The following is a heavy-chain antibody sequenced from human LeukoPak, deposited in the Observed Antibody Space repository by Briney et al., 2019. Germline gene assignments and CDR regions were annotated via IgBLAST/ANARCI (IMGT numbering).Heavy chain of an antibody. D-gene: IGHD6-19*01. Sequence: SQTLSLICAISGDSVTSNSAAWNWIRQSPSRGLEWLGRTYYRSKWYNDYALSVKSRIAINPDTSKNQFSLLLNSVIPEDTAVYYCTRGVTVTGYYFDYWGQGTLVTVSS. CDR3: TRGVTVTGYYFDY. V-gene: IGHV6-1*01. CDR1: GDSVTSNSAA. J-gene: IGHJ4*02. CDR2: TYYRSKWYN.